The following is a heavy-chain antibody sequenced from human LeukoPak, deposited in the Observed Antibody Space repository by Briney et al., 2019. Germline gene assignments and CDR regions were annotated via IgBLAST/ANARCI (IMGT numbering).Heavy chain of an antibody. CDR1: GYTFTGYY. J-gene: IGHJ5*02. CDR3: ARVVRAQRAYGSGNNNWFDP. Sequence: ASVKVSCKASGYTFTGYYMHWVRQAPGQGLEWMGWINPNSGGTNYAQKFQGRVTMTRDTSISTAYMELSRLRSEDTAVYYCARVVRAQRAYGSGNNNWFDPWGQGTLVTVSS. V-gene: IGHV1-2*02. CDR2: INPNSGGT. D-gene: IGHD3-10*01.